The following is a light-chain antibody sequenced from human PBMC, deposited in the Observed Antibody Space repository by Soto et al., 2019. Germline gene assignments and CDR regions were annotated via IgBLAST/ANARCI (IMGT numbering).Light chain of an antibody. CDR2: DVS. Sequence: QSALTQPASVSGSPGQSITISCTGTSSDVGAYNYVSWYQQHPGKAPKLMIYDVSNRPSGVSNRFSGSKSGNTASLTISGLRAEDEAGYYCSSYTTSSTLLFGGGTKVTVL. V-gene: IGLV2-14*01. CDR3: SSYTTSSTLL. CDR1: SSDVGAYNY. J-gene: IGLJ2*01.